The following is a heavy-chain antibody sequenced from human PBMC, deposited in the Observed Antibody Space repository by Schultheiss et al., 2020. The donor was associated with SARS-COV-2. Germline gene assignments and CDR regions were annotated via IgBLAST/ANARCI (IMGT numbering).Heavy chain of an antibody. J-gene: IGHJ4*02. Sequence: SETLSLTCTVSGGSISSSSYYWGWIRQPPGKGLEWIGYIYYSGSTNYNPSLKSRVTISVDTSKNQFSLKLSSVTAADTAVYYCARVGSYGILNYWGQGTLVTVSS. CDR3: ARVGSYGILNY. CDR2: IYYSGST. D-gene: IGHD5-18*01. V-gene: IGHV4-61*05. CDR1: GGSISSSSYY.